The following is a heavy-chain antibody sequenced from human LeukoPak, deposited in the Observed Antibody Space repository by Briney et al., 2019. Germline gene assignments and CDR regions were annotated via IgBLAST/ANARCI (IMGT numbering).Heavy chain of an antibody. CDR1: GGSLGGYY. D-gene: IGHD6-19*01. CDR2: IYATGNT. Sequence: PGETLCLTCTVSGGSLGGYYWSWIRQTPGKGLEYIGYIYATGNTNGNTNYTPSLKSRVTISVDTSKNQFSLNLTSVTAADTAKYYCARLQWLVRSWFDPWGQGT. J-gene: IGHJ5*02. V-gene: IGHV4-4*08. CDR3: ARLQWLVRSWFDP.